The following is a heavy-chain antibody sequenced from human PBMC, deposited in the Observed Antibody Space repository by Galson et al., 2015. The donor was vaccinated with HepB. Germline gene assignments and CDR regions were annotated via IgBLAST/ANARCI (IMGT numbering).Heavy chain of an antibody. V-gene: IGHV4-59*01. D-gene: IGHD1-26*01. CDR2: IYYSGST. Sequence: ETLSLTCTVSGGSISSYYWSWIRQPPGKGLEWIGYIYYSGSTNYNPSLKSRVTISVDTSKNQFSLKLSSVTAADTAVYYCARDNSGGYSAGDFFDYWGQGTLVTVSS. J-gene: IGHJ4*02. CDR3: ARDNSGGYSAGDFFDY. CDR1: GGSISSYY.